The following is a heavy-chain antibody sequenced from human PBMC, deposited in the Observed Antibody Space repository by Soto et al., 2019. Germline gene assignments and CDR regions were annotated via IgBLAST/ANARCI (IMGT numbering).Heavy chain of an antibody. Sequence: SETLSLTSTVSGGSISSYYWSWIRQPPGKGLEWIGYIYYSGSTNYNPSLKSRVTISVDTSKNQFSLKLSSVTAADTAVYYCARDGTLYYYYGMDVWGQGTTVTVSS. D-gene: IGHD1-26*01. V-gene: IGHV4-59*01. CDR3: ARDGTLYYYYGMDV. J-gene: IGHJ6*02. CDR2: IYYSGST. CDR1: GGSISSYY.